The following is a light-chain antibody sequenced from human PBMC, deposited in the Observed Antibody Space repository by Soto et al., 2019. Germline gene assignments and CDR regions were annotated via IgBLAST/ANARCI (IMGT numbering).Light chain of an antibody. Sequence: SVLTQPPSVSAAPGQRVTISCSGSNSNIGNNYVSWYQQFPGTAPKLVIYENNKRPSGIPDRFSGSKSGTSATLGITGLQTGDEAEYYCGTWDISPSAWVFGGGTKLTVL. V-gene: IGLV1-51*02. CDR2: ENN. CDR3: GTWDISPSAWV. CDR1: NSNIGNNY. J-gene: IGLJ3*02.